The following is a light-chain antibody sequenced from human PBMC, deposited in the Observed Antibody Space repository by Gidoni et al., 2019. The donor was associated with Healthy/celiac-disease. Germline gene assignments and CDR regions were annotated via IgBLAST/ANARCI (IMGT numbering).Light chain of an antibody. Sequence: DSQMTESPSSLSASVGDRVTITCRASQSISSYLNWYQQKPGKAPKLLIYAASSLHTGVPSRLSCSGSGTDFTLTLSRLQPEAFATHYCHQSYRTFGPGTKVEIK. J-gene: IGKJ1*01. V-gene: IGKV1-39*01. CDR3: HQSYRT. CDR2: AAS. CDR1: QSISSY.